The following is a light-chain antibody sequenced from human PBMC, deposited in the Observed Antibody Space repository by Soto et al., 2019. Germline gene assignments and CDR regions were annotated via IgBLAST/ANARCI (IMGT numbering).Light chain of an antibody. CDR2: EVT. CDR3: SSYAGNNNLI. V-gene: IGLV2-8*01. CDR1: SSDVGRYNY. J-gene: IGLJ2*01. Sequence: QSALTQPPSASGSPGQSVTISCTGTSSDVGRYNYVSWYQQHPGKAPKLIIYEVTKRPSGVPDRFSGSQSDNTASLTVSGLQAEDEADYYCSSYAGNNNLIFGGGTKLTVL.